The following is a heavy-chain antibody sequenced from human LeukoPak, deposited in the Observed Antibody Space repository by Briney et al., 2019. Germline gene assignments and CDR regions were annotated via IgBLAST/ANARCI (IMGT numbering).Heavy chain of an antibody. J-gene: IGHJ4*02. Sequence: GGSLRLSCAASGFTFSDYYMSWIRQAPGKGLEWVSYISSSGSTIYYADSVKGRFTISRDNAKNSLYLQMNSLRAEDTAVYYCARAVHSGSYAFDYWGQGTLVTVSS. CDR3: ARAVHSGSYAFDY. V-gene: IGHV3-11*01. D-gene: IGHD1-26*01. CDR2: ISSSGSTI. CDR1: GFTFSDYY.